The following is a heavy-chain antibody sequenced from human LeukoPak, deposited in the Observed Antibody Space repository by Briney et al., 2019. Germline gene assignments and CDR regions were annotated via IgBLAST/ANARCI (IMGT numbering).Heavy chain of an antibody. V-gene: IGHV3-7*01. CDR3: ARKGLPDY. CDR1: GITFGNAW. J-gene: IGHJ4*02. Sequence: GGSLRPSCAASGITFGNAWLSWVRQAPGKGLEWVANIKQDGSQKYYVDSMKGRFTISRDNAKNSLYLQMNSLRAEDTAVYYCARKGLPDYWGQGTLVTVSA. CDR2: IKQDGSQK. D-gene: IGHD2-15*01.